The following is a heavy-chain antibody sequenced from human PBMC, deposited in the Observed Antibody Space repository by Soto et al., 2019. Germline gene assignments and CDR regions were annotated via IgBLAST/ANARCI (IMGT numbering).Heavy chain of an antibody. J-gene: IGHJ4*02. Sequence: GGSLRLSCAASGFTFSSYAMSWVRQAPGKGLEWVSAISGSGGSTYYADSVKGRFTISRDNSKNTLYLQMNSLRAEDTAVYYCAKAGSVAGIFGVDYWGQGTLVTVSS. D-gene: IGHD3-3*01. CDR2: ISGSGGST. CDR1: GFTFSSYA. CDR3: AKAGSVAGIFGVDY. V-gene: IGHV3-23*01.